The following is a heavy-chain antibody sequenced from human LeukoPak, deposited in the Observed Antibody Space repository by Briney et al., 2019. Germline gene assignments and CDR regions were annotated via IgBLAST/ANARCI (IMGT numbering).Heavy chain of an antibody. D-gene: IGHD6-13*01. Sequence: SETLSLTCTVSGASISSHYWSWIRQPPGKGLEWIGYIYYSGSTNYNPPLKSRVTISVDTSKKQFSLKLSSVTAADTAVYYCARDLGYSSSWLYGMDVWGQGTTVTVSS. CDR1: GASISSHY. CDR3: ARDLGYSSSWLYGMDV. V-gene: IGHV4-59*11. J-gene: IGHJ6*02. CDR2: IYYSGST.